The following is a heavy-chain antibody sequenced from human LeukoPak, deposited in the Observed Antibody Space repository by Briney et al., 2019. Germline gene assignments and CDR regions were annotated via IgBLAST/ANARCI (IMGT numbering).Heavy chain of an antibody. J-gene: IGHJ6*03. CDR1: GFTFSDYY. D-gene: IGHD6-13*01. CDR3: AKARLYSSSWSHYYYYMDV. Sequence: GGPLRLSCAASGFTFSDYYMSWIRQAPGKGLEWVSYISSSGSTIYYADSVKGRFTIPRDNAKNSLYLQMNSLRAEDTAVYYCAKARLYSSSWSHYYYYMDVWGKGTTVTVSS. V-gene: IGHV3-11*01. CDR2: ISSSGSTI.